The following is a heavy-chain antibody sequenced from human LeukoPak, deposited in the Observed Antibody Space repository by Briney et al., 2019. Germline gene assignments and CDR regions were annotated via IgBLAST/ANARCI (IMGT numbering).Heavy chain of an antibody. Sequence: GESLKISCEGSGYRFTTYWIGWVRQIPGKGLEWMGVIYPGDSDTTYSPSFQGQVTISADKSNNPAYLQWSSLKASDTATYYCARRAYYNYGLGVWGQGTTVTVSS. CDR2: IYPGDSDT. V-gene: IGHV5-51*01. J-gene: IGHJ6*02. CDR3: ARRAYYNYGLGV. CDR1: GYRFTTYW.